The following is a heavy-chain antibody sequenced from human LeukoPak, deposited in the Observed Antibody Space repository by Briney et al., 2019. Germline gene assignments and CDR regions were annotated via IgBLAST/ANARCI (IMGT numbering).Heavy chain of an antibody. J-gene: IGHJ5*02. CDR2: IYYSGST. D-gene: IGHD2-21*02. Sequence: PSQTLSLTCTVSGGSISSGGYYWSWIRQHPGKGLKWVGNIYYSGSTYYNPSLKSRVTISVDTSKNQFSLKLSSVTAADTAVYYCARGVVVTYNCFDPWGQGTLVSVSS. CDR1: GGSISSGGYY. CDR3: ARGVVVTYNCFDP. V-gene: IGHV4-31*03.